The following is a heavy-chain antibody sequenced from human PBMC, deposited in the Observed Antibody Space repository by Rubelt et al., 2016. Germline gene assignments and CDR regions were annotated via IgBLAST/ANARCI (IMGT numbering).Heavy chain of an antibody. D-gene: IGHD2-15*01. V-gene: IGHV1-3*01. CDR1: GYSFTTYS. CDR3: ARGDIVVVVAASNPLDY. J-gene: IGHJ4*02. CDR2: INAGNGNT. Sequence: QVQLVQSGAEVKKPGASVKVSCKAAGYSFTTYSIHWVRQAPGQRLEWMGWINAGNGNTKYSQKFQGRVTITRDTSASTAYMELSSLRSEDTAVYYCARGDIVVVVAASNPLDYWGQGTLVTVSS.